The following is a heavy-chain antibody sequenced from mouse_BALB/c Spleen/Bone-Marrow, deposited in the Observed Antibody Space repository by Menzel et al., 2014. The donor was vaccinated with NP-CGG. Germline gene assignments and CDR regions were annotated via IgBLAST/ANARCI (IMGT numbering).Heavy chain of an antibody. CDR3: ARWELGGFDY. Sequence: VKLMESGAELARPGASVKMSCKASGYTFTTYTMHWVKQRPGQGLEWIGYINPSSGYTNYNQKFKDTATLTADKSSSTAYVQLSSLTSEDSAVYYCARWELGGFDYWGQGTTLTVSS. V-gene: IGHV1-4*01. CDR2: INPSSGYT. CDR1: GYTFTTYT. J-gene: IGHJ2*01. D-gene: IGHD4-1*01.